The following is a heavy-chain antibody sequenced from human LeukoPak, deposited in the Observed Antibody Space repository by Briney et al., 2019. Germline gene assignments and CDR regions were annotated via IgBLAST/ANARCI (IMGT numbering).Heavy chain of an antibody. Sequence: GGSLRLSCAASGFTFSSYAMSWVRQAPGKGLEWVSTISDSGGRTYYGDSVKGRFTISRDNSKNTLYLQMNSLRAEDTAVYYCAKPYHYGSGSSLFDYWGQGTLVTVSS. CDR1: GFTFSSYA. D-gene: IGHD3-10*01. V-gene: IGHV3-23*01. CDR2: ISDSGGRT. CDR3: AKPYHYGSGSSLFDY. J-gene: IGHJ4*02.